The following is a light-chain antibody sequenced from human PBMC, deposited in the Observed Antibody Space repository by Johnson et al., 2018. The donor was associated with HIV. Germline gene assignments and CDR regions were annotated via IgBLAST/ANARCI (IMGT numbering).Light chain of an antibody. CDR2: DNN. CDR3: GTWDSSMSALYG. J-gene: IGLJ1*01. CDR1: NSNIGNNY. V-gene: IGLV1-51*01. Sequence: QSVLTQPPSVSAAPGQKVTISCSGSNSNIGNNYVSWYQQVPGTAPKLLIYDNNKRPSGIPDRFSGSKSGTSATLGITGLQTGDEADYYCGTWDSSMSALYGLGTGTKVTVL.